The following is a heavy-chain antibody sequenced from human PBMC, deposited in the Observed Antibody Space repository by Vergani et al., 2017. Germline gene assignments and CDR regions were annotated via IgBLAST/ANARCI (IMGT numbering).Heavy chain of an antibody. CDR2: IFHNGTT. CDR1: GGSIMAYY. Sequence: QVQLRESGPGLVKPSETLYLRCTVSGGSIMAYYWSWVRQSPGKGLEWIGYIFHNGTTDYNPSLKSRLTISVDRSKNQFSLKLRSVTAEDTAFYYCARRSSSYYFDIWGQGVLITV. V-gene: IGHV4-59*01. J-gene: IGHJ5*02. CDR3: ARRSSSYYFDI. D-gene: IGHD3-22*01.